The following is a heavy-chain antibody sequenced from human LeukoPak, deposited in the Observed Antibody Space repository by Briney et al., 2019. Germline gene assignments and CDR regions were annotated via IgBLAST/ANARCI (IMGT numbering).Heavy chain of an antibody. CDR3: ARFWVGGRYFDY. CDR2: IYYSGST. D-gene: IGHD3-16*01. J-gene: IGHJ4*02. CDR1: GGSISSSSYY. Sequence: SETLSLTCTVSGGSISSSSYYWGWIRQPPGKGLEWIGSIYYSGSTYYNPSLKSRVTISVDTSKNQFSLKLSSVTAADTAVYYCARFWVGGRYFDYWGQGTLVTVSS. V-gene: IGHV4-39*07.